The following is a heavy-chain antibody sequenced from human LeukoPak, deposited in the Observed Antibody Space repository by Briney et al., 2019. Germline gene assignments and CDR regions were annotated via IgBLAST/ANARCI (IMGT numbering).Heavy chain of an antibody. Sequence: GGSLRLSCAASGFTFSNAWMNWVRQAPGKGLEWVGRIKSKTDGGITDYAAPVKGRFTISRENAKNSLYLQMNSLSAEDTAVYYCVRVEWYYDILTGQSHVYHFDYWGQGALVTVSS. J-gene: IGHJ4*02. CDR1: GFTFSNAW. CDR2: IKSKTDGGIT. V-gene: IGHV3-15*01. D-gene: IGHD3-9*01. CDR3: VRVEWYYDILTGQSHVYHFDY.